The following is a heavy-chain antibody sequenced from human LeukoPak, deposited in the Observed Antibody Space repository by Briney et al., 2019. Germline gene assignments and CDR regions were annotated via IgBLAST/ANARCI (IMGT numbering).Heavy chain of an antibody. CDR1: GGSISSGGYY. D-gene: IGHD3-10*01. CDR3: ARGEVRGVIIGGYKSFDY. Sequence: SETLSLTCTVSGGSISSGGYYWSWIRQHPGKGLEWIGYIYYSGNAYYNPSLKSRVTISVDTSKNQFSLKLSSVTAADTAVYYCARGEVRGVIIGGYKSFDYWGQGTLVTVSS. J-gene: IGHJ4*02. V-gene: IGHV4-31*03. CDR2: IYYSGNA.